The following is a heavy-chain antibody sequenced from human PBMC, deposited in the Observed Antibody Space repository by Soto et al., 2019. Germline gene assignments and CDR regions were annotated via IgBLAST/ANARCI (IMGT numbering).Heavy chain of an antibody. CDR2: ISGSGGSA. CDR3: AKGYSSSSGYYYYGMDV. Sequence: PGGSLRLSCAASGFTLSSYAMSWVRQAPGKGLEWVSAISGSGGSAYYADSVKGRFTISRDNSKNTLYLQMISLRAEDTAVYYCAKGYSSSSGYYYYGMDVWGQGTTVTVSS. J-gene: IGHJ6*02. D-gene: IGHD6-6*01. CDR1: GFTLSSYA. V-gene: IGHV3-23*01.